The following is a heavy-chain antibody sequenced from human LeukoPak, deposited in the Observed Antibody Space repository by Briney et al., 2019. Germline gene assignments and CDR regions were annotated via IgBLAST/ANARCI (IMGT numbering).Heavy chain of an antibody. J-gene: IGHJ6*02. V-gene: IGHV3-66*02. CDR3: ARDRELRYFDWLPTPYYYYYGMDV. CDR2: IYSGGST. D-gene: IGHD3-9*01. Sequence: SLRLYCPASGFTVSSNYMSWFRQAPGKRLNWVSVIYSGGSTYYADSVTARFTISRDNSKNTLYLQMNSLRAEDTAVYYCARDRELRYFDWLPTPYYYYYGMDVWGQGTTVTVSS. CDR1: GFTVSSNY.